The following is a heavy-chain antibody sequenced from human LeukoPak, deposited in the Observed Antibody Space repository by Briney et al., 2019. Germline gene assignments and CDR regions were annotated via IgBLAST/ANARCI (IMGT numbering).Heavy chain of an antibody. CDR1: GFTFSNYA. Sequence: GRSLRLSCAASGFTFSNYAMHWVRQAPGKGLEWVALISYDGSNKFCADSVKGRFTISRDNSKNTLYLLMNSLRADDTAVYYCARGQHRWDYSHNLMSFWGQGTLVTVSS. V-gene: IGHV3-30*04. D-gene: IGHD4-11*01. CDR2: ISYDGSNK. CDR3: ARGQHRWDYSHNLMSF. J-gene: IGHJ3*01.